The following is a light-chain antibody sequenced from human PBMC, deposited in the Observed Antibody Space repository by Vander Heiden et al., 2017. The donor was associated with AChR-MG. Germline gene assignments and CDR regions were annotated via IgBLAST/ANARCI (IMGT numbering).Light chain of an antibody. J-gene: IGKJ1*01. CDR2: WAS. V-gene: IGKV4-1*01. CDR3: QQYYSSPT. Sequence: DIVMTQSPDSLAVSLGERATSSCKSSQSVLFSSNNKNYLAWYQQKPGQPPKLLIYWASTRESGVPDRFSGSGSGTDFTLTISSLQAEDVAVYYCQQYYSSPTFGQGTKVEIK. CDR1: QSVLFSSNNKNY.